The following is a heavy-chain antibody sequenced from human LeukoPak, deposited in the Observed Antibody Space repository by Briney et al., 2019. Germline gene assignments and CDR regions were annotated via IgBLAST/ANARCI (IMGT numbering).Heavy chain of an antibody. J-gene: IGHJ6*03. V-gene: IGHV4-34*01. CDR2: INHSGST. Sequence: PSETLSLTCAVYGGSFSGYYWSWIRQPPGKGLEWIGEINHSGSTNYNPSLKSRVTISVDTSKNQFSLKLSSVTAADTAVYYCARVLAVTYYYYYYMGVWGKGTTVTVSS. D-gene: IGHD2-21*02. CDR3: ARVLAVTYYYYYYMGV. CDR1: GGSFSGYY.